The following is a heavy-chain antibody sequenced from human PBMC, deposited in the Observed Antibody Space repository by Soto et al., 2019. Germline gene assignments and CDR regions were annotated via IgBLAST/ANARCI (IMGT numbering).Heavy chain of an antibody. V-gene: IGHV1-69*12. D-gene: IGHD5-12*01. CDR1: GGTFSSYT. CDR3: ARGNHRWLQVWYFDL. CDR2: IIPIFGTA. J-gene: IGHJ2*01. Sequence: QVKLVQSGAEVKKPGSSVTVSCKASGGTFSSYTISWVRQAPGQGLEWMGGIIPIFGTANYAQKLQGSVKITADDSTSTAYMELSSLRSEYTAVYSCARGNHRWLQVWYFDLWGRGNLVTVSS.